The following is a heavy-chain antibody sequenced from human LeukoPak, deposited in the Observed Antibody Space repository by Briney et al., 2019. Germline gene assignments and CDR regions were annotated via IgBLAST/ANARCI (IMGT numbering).Heavy chain of an antibody. CDR2: IYYSGST. D-gene: IGHD3-22*01. CDR3: ARDYDSSLDY. J-gene: IGHJ4*02. Sequence: SETLSLTCTVSGGSISGYYWSWIRQPPGKGLEWIGYIYYSGSTNYNPSLKSRVTISVDTSKNQFSLKLSPVTAADTAVYYCARDYDSSLDYWGQGTLVTVSS. V-gene: IGHV4-59*12. CDR1: GGSISGYY.